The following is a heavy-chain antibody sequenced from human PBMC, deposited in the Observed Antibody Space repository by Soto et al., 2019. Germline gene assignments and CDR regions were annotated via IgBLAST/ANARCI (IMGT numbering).Heavy chain of an antibody. CDR3: ARASGRSYWFDP. D-gene: IGHD1-26*01. CDR2: ISAYNGNT. Sequence: QVQLVQSGAEVKKPGASVKVSCKASGYTFTSYGISWVRQAPGQGLEWMGWISAYNGNTNYAQKPQGRVTRTTDTATSTAYMGLRSLRRDDSAVYYCARASGRSYWFDPWGQGTLVTVSS. CDR1: GYTFTSYG. V-gene: IGHV1-18*01. J-gene: IGHJ5*02.